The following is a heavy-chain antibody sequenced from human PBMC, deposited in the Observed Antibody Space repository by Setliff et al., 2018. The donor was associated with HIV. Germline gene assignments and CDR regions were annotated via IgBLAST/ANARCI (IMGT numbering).Heavy chain of an antibody. CDR3: TRIMSTVSR. Sequence: GGSLRLSCVASGFTFSSYWMHWVRQVPGKGLVWVSRINSYGNNTDYADSVKGRFTISRDNAKKTLYLQVNSPRVEDTAVYYCTRIMSTVSRWGQGTLVTVSS. CDR1: GFTFSSYW. J-gene: IGHJ4*02. V-gene: IGHV3-74*01. D-gene: IGHD4-17*01. CDR2: INSYGNNT.